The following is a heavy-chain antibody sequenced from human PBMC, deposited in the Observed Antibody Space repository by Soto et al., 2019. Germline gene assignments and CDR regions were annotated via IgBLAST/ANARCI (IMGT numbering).Heavy chain of an antibody. CDR2: ISYDGSNK. J-gene: IGHJ6*03. CDR3: AKDLGGYCSGGSCFIYYYYYMDV. D-gene: IGHD2-15*01. V-gene: IGHV3-30*18. CDR1: GFTFSGYG. Sequence: GGSLRLSCAASGFTFSGYGMHWVRQAPGKGLEWVAVISYDGSNKYYADSVKGRFTISRDNSKNTLYLQMNSLRAEGTAVYYCAKDLGGYCSGGSCFIYYYYYMDVWGKGTTVTVSS.